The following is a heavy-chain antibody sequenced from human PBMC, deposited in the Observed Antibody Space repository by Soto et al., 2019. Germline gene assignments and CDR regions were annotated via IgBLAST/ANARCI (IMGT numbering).Heavy chain of an antibody. Sequence: QVQLQESGPGLVKPSGTLSLSCAVSGGSVSNNNWWSWVRQSPGNGLEWIGEIHHSGGTSYNPSLESRATLSVDNSKNELSLRLNYVTAADTAVYYCTQNSAYALDYWGLGILVTVSS. J-gene: IGHJ4*02. CDR3: TQNSAYALDY. CDR1: GGSVSNNNW. V-gene: IGHV4-4*02. D-gene: IGHD5-12*01. CDR2: IHHSGGT.